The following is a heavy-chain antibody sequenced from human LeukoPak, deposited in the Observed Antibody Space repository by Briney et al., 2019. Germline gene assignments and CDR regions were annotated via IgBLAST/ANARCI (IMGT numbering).Heavy chain of an antibody. CDR2: INPNSGGT. D-gene: IGHD5-18*01. J-gene: IGHJ4*02. CDR1: GYTFTGYY. CDR3: ARGDVDTAMVTDY. V-gene: IGHV1-2*02. Sequence: ASVKVSCKASGYTFTGYYMHWVRQAPGQGLEWMGWINPNSGGTNYAQKFQGRVTMTRDTSISTAYMELSRLRSDDTAVYYCARGDVDTAMVTDYWGQGTLDTVSS.